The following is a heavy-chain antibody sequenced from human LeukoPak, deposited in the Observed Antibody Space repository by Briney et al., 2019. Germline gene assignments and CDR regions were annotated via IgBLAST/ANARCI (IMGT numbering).Heavy chain of an antibody. J-gene: IGHJ4*02. CDR2: IYTSGSI. D-gene: IGHD3-22*01. V-gene: IGHV4-4*07. Sequence: PSETLSLTCTVSGGSIKSYYWSWIRQPAGKGLEWIGRIYTSGSINYNPSLKSRVTISVDTSKNQFSLKLSSVTAADTAVYYCARGGVYYDSSGYYGRKSFDYWGQGTLVTVSS. CDR1: GGSIKSYY. CDR3: ARGGVYYDSSGYYGRKSFDY.